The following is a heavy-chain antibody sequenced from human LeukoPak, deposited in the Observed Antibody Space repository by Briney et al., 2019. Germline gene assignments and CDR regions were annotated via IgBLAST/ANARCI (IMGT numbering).Heavy chain of an antibody. CDR1: GFTFSSYA. J-gene: IGHJ4*02. CDR2: ISGSGANT. Sequence: GGSLRLSCAASGFTFSSYAMGWVRQAPGKGLEWVSAISGSGANTYYADSVKGRFTISRDNSKNTLYLQMNSLRADDTAVYYCAKGRALEVVAAFNYWGQGTVVTVSS. CDR3: AKGRALEVVAAFNY. D-gene: IGHD2-15*01. V-gene: IGHV3-23*01.